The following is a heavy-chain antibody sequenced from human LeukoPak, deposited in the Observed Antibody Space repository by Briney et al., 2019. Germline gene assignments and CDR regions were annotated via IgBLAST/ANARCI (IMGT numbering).Heavy chain of an antibody. Sequence: GASVKVSCKASGGTFSSYAISWVRQAPGQGLEWMGGIIPIFGTANYAQKLQGRVTMTTDTSTSTAYMELRSLRSDDTAVYYCARVGESYYGGRTLDYWGRGTLVTVSS. D-gene: IGHD1-26*01. CDR2: IIPIFGTA. V-gene: IGHV1-69*05. CDR1: GGTFSSYA. CDR3: ARVGESYYGGRTLDY. J-gene: IGHJ4*02.